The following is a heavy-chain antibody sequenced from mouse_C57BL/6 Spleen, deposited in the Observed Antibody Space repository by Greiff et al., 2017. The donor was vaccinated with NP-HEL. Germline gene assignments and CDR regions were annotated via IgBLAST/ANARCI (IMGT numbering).Heavy chain of an antibody. V-gene: IGHV3-6*01. CDR2: ISNDGSN. CDR3: DRSGLTGVFDY. D-gene: IGHD4-1*01. CDR1: GYSITSGNY. Sequence: EVKLQESGPGLVKPSPSLSLTCSVTGYSITSGNYWNVIRQFPGSKLEWIDIISNDGSNNYNPSLKNRISITHDTSKNKLYLKWKSVTTEDTATYYCDRSGLTGVFDYWGQGTTLTVSS. J-gene: IGHJ2*01.